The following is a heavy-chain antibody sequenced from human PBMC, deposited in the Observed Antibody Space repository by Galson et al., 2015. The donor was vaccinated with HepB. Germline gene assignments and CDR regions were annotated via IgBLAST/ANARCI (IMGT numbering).Heavy chain of an antibody. D-gene: IGHD4-23*01. Sequence: SLRLSCAASGFTFSSYGMHWVRQAPGKGLDWVAVISSDGITEYYADSVKGQFTISRDNSKNTLYLQMSSLTADDTAIYYCARSVAGSVYWYFDLWGRGTLVTVSS. CDR1: GFTFSSYG. J-gene: IGHJ2*01. CDR3: ARSVAGSVYWYFDL. V-gene: IGHV3-30*03. CDR2: ISSDGITE.